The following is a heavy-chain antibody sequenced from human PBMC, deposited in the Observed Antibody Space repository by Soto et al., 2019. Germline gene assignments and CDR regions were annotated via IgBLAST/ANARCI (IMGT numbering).Heavy chain of an antibody. CDR2: IIPFFGTS. J-gene: IGHJ6*02. CDR3: XXXXYSTNYGMAV. D-gene: IGHD6-13*01. Sequence: QVQLVQSGAEVKKPGSSVKVSCKASGGTFSSYAVNWVRQAPGQGLEWMGGIIPFFGTSNYAQKFQGRVTITADESTSTAYMELRSLRSEDXXXXXXXXXXYSTNYGMAVWGQGTT. CDR1: GGTFSSYA. V-gene: IGHV1-69*01.